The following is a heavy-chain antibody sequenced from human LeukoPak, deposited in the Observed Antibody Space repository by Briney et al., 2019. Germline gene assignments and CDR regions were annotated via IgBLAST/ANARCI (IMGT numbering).Heavy chain of an antibody. CDR1: GFTFTGYY. CDR2: INPNSGDT. D-gene: IGHD2-15*01. V-gene: IGHV1-2*02. CDR3: ARESRITPGPDAFDI. Sequence: ASVKVSCKASGFTFTGYYIHWVRQAPGQGLEWMGWINPNSGDTKYAQKFQGRVTMTKDTSISTAYMELSRLRSDDTAIYYCARESRITPGPDAFDIWGQGTMVTVSS. J-gene: IGHJ3*02.